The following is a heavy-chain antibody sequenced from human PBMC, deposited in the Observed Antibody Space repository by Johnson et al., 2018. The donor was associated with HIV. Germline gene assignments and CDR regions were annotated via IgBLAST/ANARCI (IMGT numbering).Heavy chain of an antibody. D-gene: IGHD7-27*01. V-gene: IGHV3-64*04. CDR2: ISGSGGST. CDR1: GFIFSSYA. J-gene: IGHJ3*02. CDR3: ARDKANWGPSRDVGAFDI. Sequence: QVQLVESGGGVVQPGRSLRLSCAASGFIFSSYAMHWVRQAPGKGLEWVSAISGSGGSTYYADSVKGRFTISSDNSKNTLYLQMNSLRAEDTAVYYWARDKANWGPSRDVGAFDIWGQGTMVTVSS.